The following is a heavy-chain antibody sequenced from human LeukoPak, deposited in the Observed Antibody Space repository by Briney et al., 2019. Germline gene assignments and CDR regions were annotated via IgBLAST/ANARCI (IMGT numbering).Heavy chain of an antibody. D-gene: IGHD3-10*01. V-gene: IGHV4-34*01. Sequence: PSETLSLTCAVYGGSFSGYYWSWIRQPPGKGLEWIGEINHSGSTNYNPSLKSRVTISVDTSKNQFSLKLSSVTAADTAVYYCARSGWFGELLSVFDPWGQGTLVTVSS. J-gene: IGHJ5*02. CDR2: INHSGST. CDR1: GGSFSGYY. CDR3: ARSGWFGELLSVFDP.